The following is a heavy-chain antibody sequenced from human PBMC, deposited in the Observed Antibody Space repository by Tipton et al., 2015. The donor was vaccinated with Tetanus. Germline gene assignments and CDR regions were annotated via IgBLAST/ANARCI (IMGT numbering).Heavy chain of an antibody. CDR1: GGSIGSGGNY. V-gene: IGHV4-39*07. D-gene: IGHD3-16*01. CDR2: INHSGST. Sequence: TLSLTCTVSGGSIGSGGNYWSWIRQPPGKGLEWIGEINHSGSTNYNPSLKSRVTISVDTSKNQFSLKLSSVTAADTAVYYCARDSRVLGPWFYWGQGTLVTVSS. J-gene: IGHJ4*02. CDR3: ARDSRVLGPWFY.